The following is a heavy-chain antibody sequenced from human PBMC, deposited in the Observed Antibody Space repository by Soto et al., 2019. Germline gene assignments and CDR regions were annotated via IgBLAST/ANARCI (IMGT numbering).Heavy chain of an antibody. J-gene: IGHJ4*02. D-gene: IGHD3-22*01. CDR3: ARLWGYYNDY. V-gene: IGHV4-31*03. CDR1: GGSISSGGYY. CDR2: IYYSGST. Sequence: SETLSLTCTVSGGSISSGGYYWSWIRQHPGKGLEWIGYIYYSGSTYYNPSLKSRVTISVDTSKNQFSLKLSSVTAAGTAVYYCARLWGYYNDYWGQGTLVTVSS.